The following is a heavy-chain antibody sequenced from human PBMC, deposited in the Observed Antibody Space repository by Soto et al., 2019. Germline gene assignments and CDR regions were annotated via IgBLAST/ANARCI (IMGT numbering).Heavy chain of an antibody. CDR3: ARVHAAPGYDWFPIYPSNFDY. D-gene: IGHD3-9*01. J-gene: IGHJ4*02. V-gene: IGHV1-18*01. CDR1: GYTFTSYG. CDR2: ISAYNGNT. Sequence: ASVKVSCKASGYTFTSYGISWVRQAPGQGLEWMGWISAYNGNTNYAQKLQGRVTMTTDTSTSTAYMELRSLRSDDTAVYYCARVHAAPGYDWFPIYPSNFDYWGQGTLVTVSS.